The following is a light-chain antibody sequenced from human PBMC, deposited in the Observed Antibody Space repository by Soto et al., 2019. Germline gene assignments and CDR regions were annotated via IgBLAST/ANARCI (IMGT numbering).Light chain of an antibody. Sequence: EIVMTQSPATLSVSPGERATLSCRASQSVSSDFAWYQQKPGKTPRLLIYDASTRATGIPARFSGSGSGTDFTLTNSSLQSEDFAVYYCQQYYNWPLTFGGGTKVEIK. CDR1: QSVSSD. CDR3: QQYYNWPLT. V-gene: IGKV3-15*01. CDR2: DAS. J-gene: IGKJ4*01.